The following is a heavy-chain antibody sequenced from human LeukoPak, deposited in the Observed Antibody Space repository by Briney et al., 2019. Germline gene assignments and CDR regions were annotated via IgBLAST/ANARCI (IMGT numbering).Heavy chain of an antibody. D-gene: IGHD4-17*01. Sequence: GGSLRLSCAASGFTFSSCWMSWVRQAPGKGLEWVANIKQDGSEKYYVDSVKGRFTISRDNAKNSLYLQMNSLRAEDTAVYYCARDSRDDYGDYYFDYWGQGTLVTVSS. CDR1: GFTFSSCW. CDR2: IKQDGSEK. J-gene: IGHJ4*02. CDR3: ARDSRDDYGDYYFDY. V-gene: IGHV3-7*01.